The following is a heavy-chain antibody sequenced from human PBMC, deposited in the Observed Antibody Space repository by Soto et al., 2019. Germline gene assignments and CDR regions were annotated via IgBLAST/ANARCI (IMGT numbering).Heavy chain of an antibody. CDR1: GYSFSNYG. J-gene: IGHJ6*02. Sequence: EASVKVSCKASGYSFSNYGIHWVRQAPGQRLEWLGWVSAGNGQTKYSQRFQGRVTITRDTSASTAHMDLTSLTSEDTGVYYCARGSSSWENYYFYGLDIWGQGSTVTVSS. CDR3: ARGSSSWENYYFYGLDI. D-gene: IGHD6-13*01. CDR2: VSAGNGQT. V-gene: IGHV1-3*01.